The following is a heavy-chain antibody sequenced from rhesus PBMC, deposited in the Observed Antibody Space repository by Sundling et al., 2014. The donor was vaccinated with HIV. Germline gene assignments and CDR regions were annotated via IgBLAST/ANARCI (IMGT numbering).Heavy chain of an antibody. CDR1: GFTFSDYY. CDR2: IRKKTNYGTA. V-gene: IGHV3-116*02. D-gene: IGHD1-1*01. J-gene: IGHJ4*01. CDR3: ARGNSLDY. Sequence: EVRLVESGGGLVQAGGSLRLSCAASGFTFSDYYMSWVRQAPGKGPEWVGFIRKKTNYGTAEYAASVKGRFTISRDDSKSVVSLQMNSLKTEDTAVYYCARGNSLDYWGQGVLVTVSS.